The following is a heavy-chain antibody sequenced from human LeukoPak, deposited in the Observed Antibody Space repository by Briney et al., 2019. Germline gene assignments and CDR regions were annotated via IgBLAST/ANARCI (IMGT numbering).Heavy chain of an antibody. D-gene: IGHD6-13*01. CDR2: IYYSEST. CDR3: ARQGSSIWYGWSFDL. Sequence: PSETLSLTCSVSGGSISGTTHNWGWIRQPPGKGLEWIATIYYSESTKKSPSLKSRVTISLDTSRNQFSLKLSSVTAADTAVYYCARQGSSIWYGWSFDLWGRGSLVTVSS. CDR1: GGSISGTTHN. J-gene: IGHJ2*01. V-gene: IGHV4-39*01.